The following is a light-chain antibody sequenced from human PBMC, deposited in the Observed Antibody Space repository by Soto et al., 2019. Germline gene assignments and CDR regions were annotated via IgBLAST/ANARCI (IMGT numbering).Light chain of an antibody. J-gene: IGLJ3*02. CDR1: SRHSSHA. Sequence: QSVLTQSPSASASLGASVKLTCSLSSRHSSHAIAWHQQQPGKGPRFLMRLNSDGSHTKGDGIPDRFSVSRSGPERYLTISSLQSEDEADDYCQTWDTGIWVFGGGTKVTVL. V-gene: IGLV4-69*01. CDR3: QTWDTGIWV. CDR2: LNSDGSH.